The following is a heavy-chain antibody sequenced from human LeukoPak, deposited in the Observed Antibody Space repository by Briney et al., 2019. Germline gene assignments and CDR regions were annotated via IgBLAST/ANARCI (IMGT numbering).Heavy chain of an antibody. CDR1: GFTFSSYW. CDR3: ARIPITIFGVVIRGNYMDV. V-gene: IGHV3-7*01. D-gene: IGHD3-3*01. Sequence: GGSLRLSCAASGFTFSSYWMSWVRQAPGKGLEWVANIKQDGSEKYYVDSVKGRFTISRDNAKNSLYLQMNSLRAEDTAVYYCARIPITIFGVVIRGNYMDVWGKGTTVTVSS. CDR2: IKQDGSEK. J-gene: IGHJ6*03.